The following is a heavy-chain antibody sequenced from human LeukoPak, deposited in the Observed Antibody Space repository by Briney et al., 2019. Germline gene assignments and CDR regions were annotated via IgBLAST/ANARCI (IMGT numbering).Heavy chain of an antibody. Sequence: GGSLRLSCAASGFTFSSYGMHWVRQAPGKGLEWVAIIWYDGSDKYYADSVKGRFTISRDSSKNTLFLHMNSLTAEDTAVYYCARGFGELSGGMDVWGQGTTVTVSS. CDR3: ARGFGELSGGMDV. CDR2: IWYDGSDK. CDR1: GFTFSSYG. J-gene: IGHJ6*02. V-gene: IGHV3-33*01. D-gene: IGHD3-10*01.